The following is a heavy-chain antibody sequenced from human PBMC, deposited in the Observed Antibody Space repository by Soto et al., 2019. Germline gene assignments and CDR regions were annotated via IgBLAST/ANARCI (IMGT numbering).Heavy chain of an antibody. J-gene: IGHJ6*02. V-gene: IGHV3-43*01. CDR3: AKDVVATITDYYYGMDV. D-gene: IGHD5-12*01. Sequence: GGSLRLSCAASGFTFDDYTMHWVRQAPGKGLEWVSLISWDGGSTYYADSVKGRFTISRDNSKNSLYLQMNSLRTEDTALYYCAKDVVATITDYYYGMDVWGQGTKVTVSS. CDR2: ISWDGGST. CDR1: GFTFDDYT.